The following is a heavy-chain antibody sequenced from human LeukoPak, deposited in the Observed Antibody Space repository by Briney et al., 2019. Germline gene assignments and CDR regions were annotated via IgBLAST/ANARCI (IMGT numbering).Heavy chain of an antibody. J-gene: IGHJ6*02. CDR1: GYNFRGNY. V-gene: IGHV1-2*02. CDR3: ARDQADNYYVMDV. Sequence: ASVKVSCKASGYNFRGNYLHWVRQAPGRGLEWMGWINPQTGFTTFAQKFEGRVTISMDPSITTVYMEMTRLTSDDTATFYCARDQADNYYVMDVWGQGTAVTVSS. CDR2: INPQTGFT.